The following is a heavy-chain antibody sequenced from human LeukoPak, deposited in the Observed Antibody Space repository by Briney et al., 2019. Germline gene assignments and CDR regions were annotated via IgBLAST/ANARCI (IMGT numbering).Heavy chain of an antibody. Sequence: PSETLSLTCTVSGGSIRGSTSYWGWIRQPPGKGLEWIGSIFYSGSTYFNPSLKSRVTLSVDTSSNQFSLNLSSVTAADTAVYYCTRHDGYCHSSGFVEYWGQGTLVTVSS. V-gene: IGHV4-39*01. CDR1: GGSIRGSTSY. J-gene: IGHJ4*02. CDR2: IFYSGST. CDR3: TRHDGYCHSSGFVEY. D-gene: IGHD3-22*01.